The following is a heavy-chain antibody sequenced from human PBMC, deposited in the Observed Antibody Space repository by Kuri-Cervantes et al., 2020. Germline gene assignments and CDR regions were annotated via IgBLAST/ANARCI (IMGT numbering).Heavy chain of an antibody. D-gene: IGHD4-23*01. V-gene: IGHV3-20*04. CDR3: ARAVEGAMDV. CDR2: INWNGGST. CDR1: GFIFDDYG. Sequence: GGSLRLSCVVSGFIFDDYGMSWVRQAPKKEPEWVAGINWNGGSTGYADSVKGRFTISRDNAKNSLYMQMNSLRAEDTAVYYCARAVEGAMDVWGKGTTVTVSS. J-gene: IGHJ6*03.